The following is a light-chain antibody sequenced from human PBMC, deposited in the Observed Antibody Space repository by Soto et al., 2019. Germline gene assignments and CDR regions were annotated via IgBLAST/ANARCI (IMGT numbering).Light chain of an antibody. CDR1: QSVSGKY. CDR3: QLYGSSPPYT. J-gene: IGKJ2*01. Sequence: EIVLTQSPGTLSLSPGERATLSCRASQSVSGKYLAWYQQKPRQSPRLLIYGSSDRATGIPDRFSGSGSGTDFTLTITRVEPDDFAVYYCQLYGSSPPYTFGQGTKREIK. CDR2: GSS. V-gene: IGKV3-20*01.